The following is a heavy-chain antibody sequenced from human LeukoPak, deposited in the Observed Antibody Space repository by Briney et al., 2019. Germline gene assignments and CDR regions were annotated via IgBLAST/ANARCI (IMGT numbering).Heavy chain of an antibody. Sequence: ASVKVSCKASGYNFRNYGIGWVRQAPRQGLEWMGWITAGNGNTNYAQKVQGRVTMTTDTSTSTAYMELRSLRSDDPAVYFCARDSARGYSYGYNAFDIWGQGTMATVSS. J-gene: IGHJ3*02. CDR3: ARDSARGYSYGYNAFDI. V-gene: IGHV1-18*01. CDR1: GYNFRNYG. CDR2: ITAGNGNT. D-gene: IGHD5-18*01.